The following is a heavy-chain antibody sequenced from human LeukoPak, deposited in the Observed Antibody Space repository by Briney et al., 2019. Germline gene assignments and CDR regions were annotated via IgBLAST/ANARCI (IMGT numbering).Heavy chain of an antibody. J-gene: IGHJ3*02. CDR2: INPNSGDT. CDR1: GYTFTGYY. V-gene: IGHV1-2*02. D-gene: IGHD3-16*01. Sequence: GASVKVSCKASGYTFTGYYMHWVRQVPGQGLEWMGWINPNSGDTHYAQKLQGRVTTSRDTSISTAYMELNILRSADTAVYYCARESFQMRLPSDAFDIWAKGQWSPSLQ. CDR3: ARESFQMRLPSDAFDI.